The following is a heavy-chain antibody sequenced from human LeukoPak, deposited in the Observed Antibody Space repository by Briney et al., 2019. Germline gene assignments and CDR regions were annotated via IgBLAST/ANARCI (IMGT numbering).Heavy chain of an antibody. Sequence: PGRSLRLSCAASGFTFSSYGMHWVRQAPGRGLEWVAVIWYDGSNKYYADSVKGRFTISRDNSKNTLYLQMNSLRAEDTAVYYCARDLVDIVVVPAATEYYYGMDVWGQGTTVTVSS. V-gene: IGHV3-33*01. CDR1: GFTFSSYG. CDR2: IWYDGSNK. CDR3: ARDLVDIVVVPAATEYYYGMDV. J-gene: IGHJ6*02. D-gene: IGHD2-2*01.